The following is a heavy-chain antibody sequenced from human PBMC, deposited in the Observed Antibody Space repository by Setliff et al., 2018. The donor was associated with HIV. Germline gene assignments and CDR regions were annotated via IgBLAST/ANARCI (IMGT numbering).Heavy chain of an antibody. CDR3: ARDQYYYDTSGYYRGSAFDF. CDR2: ITYDGSRK. V-gene: IGHV3-30*07. J-gene: IGHJ4*02. D-gene: IGHD3-22*01. Sequence: GGSLRLSCGASGFTFETFAMHWVRQAPGKGLEWVSVITYDGSRKYYADSVKGRFTISRDNAKNSLYLQMDSLRAEDTAVYYCARDQYYYDTSGYYRGSAFDFWGQGTLVTVSS. CDR1: GFTFETFA.